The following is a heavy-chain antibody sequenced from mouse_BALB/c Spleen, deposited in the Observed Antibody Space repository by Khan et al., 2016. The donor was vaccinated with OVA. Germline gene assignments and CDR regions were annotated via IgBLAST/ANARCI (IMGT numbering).Heavy chain of an antibody. CDR1: GYTFTTYW. CDR2: INPTSGYT. V-gene: IGHV1-7*01. CDR3: TRGRIDY. D-gene: IGHD1-1*01. J-gene: IGHJ2*01. Sequence: QVQLQQSGAELAKPGASVKMSCKASGYTFTTYWMHWVKQRPGQGLEWIGYINPTSGYTDYNERFKDKATFSADKSSSTAYMQLSSLTSEDAADYYCTRGRIDYWGQGTTLTVSS.